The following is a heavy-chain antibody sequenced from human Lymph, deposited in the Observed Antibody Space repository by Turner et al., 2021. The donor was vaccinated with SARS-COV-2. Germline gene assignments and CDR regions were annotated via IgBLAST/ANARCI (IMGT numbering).Heavy chain of an antibody. Sequence: EVQLVESGGGLVQPGQSLRPSCTASGFTVGDYAMSWVRQAPGKGLEWVGFIRSKAYGGTTQYAASVKGRFTISRDDSKSIAYLQMNSLKTEDTAVYYCTRVKYCTGGSCYGYHFDYWGQGTLVTVSS. CDR1: GFTVGDYA. J-gene: IGHJ4*02. D-gene: IGHD2-15*01. CDR3: TRVKYCTGGSCYGYHFDY. CDR2: IRSKAYGGTT. V-gene: IGHV3-49*04.